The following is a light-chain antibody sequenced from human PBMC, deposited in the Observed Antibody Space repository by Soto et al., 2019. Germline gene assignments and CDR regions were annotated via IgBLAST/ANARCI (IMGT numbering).Light chain of an antibody. CDR3: QQRDDLYT. Sequence: EIVLTQSPAPLSLSPGEIATLSCRASQSVTNYVAWYQQKPGQAPRLLIYDASNRATGIPGRFSGSGSGTDFTLTISSLEPEDFGVYYCQQRDDLYTFGQGTKLEIK. J-gene: IGKJ2*01. CDR2: DAS. CDR1: QSVTNY. V-gene: IGKV3-11*01.